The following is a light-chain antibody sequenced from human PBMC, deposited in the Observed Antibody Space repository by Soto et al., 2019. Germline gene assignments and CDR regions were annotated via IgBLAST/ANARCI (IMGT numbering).Light chain of an antibody. CDR1: QSISSY. Sequence: DIQMTHSPSSLSASVGDRVTITCRASQSISSYLNWYQQKPGKAPKLLIYAASSLQSGVPSRFSGSGSGTDFTLTIISLQPEDFATYYCQESYSTPFTFGPGTKVDIK. J-gene: IGKJ3*01. V-gene: IGKV1-39*01. CDR3: QESYSTPFT. CDR2: AAS.